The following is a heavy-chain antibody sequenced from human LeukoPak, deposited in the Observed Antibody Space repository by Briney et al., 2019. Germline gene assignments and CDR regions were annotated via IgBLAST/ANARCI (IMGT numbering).Heavy chain of an antibody. CDR2: INPITGGT. D-gene: IGHD1-26*01. V-gene: IGHV1-2*02. Sequence: ASVTVPCQTSGYSFTCYRVHGVRQAPAQALEWMGWINPITGGTNYAQNFQGRVTMTRDTSLNTAYMEVSRLRSDDTAVYYCARDDGHYDYWGQVTPVTVS. CDR3: ARDDGHYDY. J-gene: IGHJ4*02. CDR1: GYSFTCYR.